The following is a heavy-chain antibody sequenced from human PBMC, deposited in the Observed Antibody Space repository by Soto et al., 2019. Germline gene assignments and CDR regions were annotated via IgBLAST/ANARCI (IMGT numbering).Heavy chain of an antibody. V-gene: IGHV3-74*01. CDR1: GFTFTNYW. J-gene: IGHJ4*02. CDR3: AKVDAYSYRTDH. D-gene: IGHD3-16*02. CDR2: IDGVGTGT. Sequence: GGSLRLSCAASGFTFTNYWMHWVRQVPGKGLVWVSRIDGVGTGTSYSDSVRGRFTISRDNAENTLYLQMNSLTAEDTAVYFCAKVDAYSYRTDHWGQGTLVTVSS.